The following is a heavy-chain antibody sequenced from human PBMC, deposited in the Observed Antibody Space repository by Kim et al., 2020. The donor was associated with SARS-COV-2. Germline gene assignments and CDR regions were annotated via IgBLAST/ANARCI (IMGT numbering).Heavy chain of an antibody. CDR3: ARVGGSGSYYNN. CDR1: GGSISSYY. CDR2: IYYSGST. Sequence: SETLSLTCTVSGGSISSYYWSWIRQPPGKGLEWIGYIYYSGSTNYNPSLKSRVIISVDTSKNQFSLKLTSVTAADTAVYYCARVGGSGSYYNNWGQGTLV. J-gene: IGHJ4*02. D-gene: IGHD3-10*01. V-gene: IGHV4-59*01.